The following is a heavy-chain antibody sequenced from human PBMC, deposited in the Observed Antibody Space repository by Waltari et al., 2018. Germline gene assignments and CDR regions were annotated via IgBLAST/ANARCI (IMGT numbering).Heavy chain of an antibody. J-gene: IGHJ3*02. Sequence: QVQLVQSGAEVKKPGSSVKVSCKASGGTFSNFAISWVRQAPGQGLEWMGGSLPISTTITYAQKFQGRVTITADESTTTTYMKLSSLRSEDTAVYYCDVYYYNSSGHGAFDIWGQGTMVTVSS. CDR3: DVYYYNSSGHGAFDI. V-gene: IGHV1-69*01. CDR1: GGTFSNFA. CDR2: SLPISTTI. D-gene: IGHD3-22*01.